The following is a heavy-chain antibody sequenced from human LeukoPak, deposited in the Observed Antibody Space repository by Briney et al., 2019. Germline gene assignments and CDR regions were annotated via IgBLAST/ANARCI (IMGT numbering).Heavy chain of an antibody. CDR3: ARNRVTIYGDYYYYYGMDV. D-gene: IGHD3-3*01. CDR2: IYYSGST. V-gene: IGHV4-31*03. Sequence: SETLSLTCTVSGGSISSGGYYWSWIRQHPGKGLERIGYIYYSGSTYYNPSLKSRVTISVDTSKNQFSLKLSSATAADTAVYYCARNRVTIYGDYYYYYGMDVWGQGTTVTVSS. J-gene: IGHJ6*02. CDR1: GGSISSGGYY.